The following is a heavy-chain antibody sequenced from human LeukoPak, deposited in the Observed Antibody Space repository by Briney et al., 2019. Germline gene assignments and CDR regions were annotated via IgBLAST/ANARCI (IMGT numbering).Heavy chain of an antibody. CDR2: ISYDGSNK. CDR1: GFTFSSYA. CDR3: ARDGFDYGDYGGSVYSY. Sequence: PGRSLRLSCAASGFTFSSYAMHWVRQAPGKGLEWVAVISYDGSNKYYADSVKGRFTISRDNSKNTLYLQMNSLRAEDTAVYYCARDGFDYGDYGGSVYSYWGQGTLVTVSS. V-gene: IGHV3-30-3*01. J-gene: IGHJ4*02. D-gene: IGHD4-17*01.